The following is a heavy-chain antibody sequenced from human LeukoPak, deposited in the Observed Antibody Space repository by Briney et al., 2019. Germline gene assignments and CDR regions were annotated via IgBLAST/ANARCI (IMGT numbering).Heavy chain of an antibody. CDR3: AIGGIAAQLAYFDY. V-gene: IGHV3-48*03. Sequence: GGSLRLSCAASGFTFSNYEMNWVRQAPGKGLEWVSYISSRGSSIYYADSMKGRFTISRDNAKNSLYLQMNSLRAEDTAVYYCAIGGIAAQLAYFDYWGQGTLVTVSS. CDR2: ISSRGSSI. CDR1: GFTFSNYE. D-gene: IGHD6-25*01. J-gene: IGHJ4*02.